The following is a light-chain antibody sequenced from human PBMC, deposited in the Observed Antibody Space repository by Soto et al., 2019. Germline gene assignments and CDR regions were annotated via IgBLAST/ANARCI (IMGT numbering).Light chain of an antibody. CDR2: SSN. V-gene: IGLV1-44*01. J-gene: IGLJ2*01. CDR3: AAWDDSLNAVV. CDR1: SSNIARNT. Sequence: QSVLTQSPSASGTPGQRVTISCSGSSSNIARNTVNWYQQLPGAAPKLLIFSSNQRPSGVPDRFSGSKSGTSASLAIRGLQSEDEADYYCAAWDDSLNAVVFGGGTKLTVL.